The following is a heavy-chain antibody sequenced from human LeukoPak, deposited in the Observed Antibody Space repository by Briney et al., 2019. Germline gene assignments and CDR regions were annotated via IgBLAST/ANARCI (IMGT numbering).Heavy chain of an antibody. Sequence: PSGTLSLTCAVSGGSISSSNWWSWVRQPPGKGLEWIGEIYHSGSANYNPSLKSRVTISVDTSKNQFSLKLSSVTAADTAVYYRARGIKDSSGYYSTYYYYYYMDVWGKGTTVTISS. V-gene: IGHV4-4*02. CDR3: ARGIKDSSGYYSTYYYYYYMDV. J-gene: IGHJ6*03. CDR1: GGSISSSNW. CDR2: IYHSGSA. D-gene: IGHD3-22*01.